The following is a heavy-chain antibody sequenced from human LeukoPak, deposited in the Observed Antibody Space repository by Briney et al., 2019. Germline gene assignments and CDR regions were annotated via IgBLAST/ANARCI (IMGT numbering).Heavy chain of an antibody. CDR3: ARGTYYYGSGTHYYFDH. Sequence: RSETLSLTCAVSGGSISSGGYSWSWIRQPPGKGLEWIGYIYHSGSTYYNPSLKSRVTISVDRSKNRFSLKLSSVTAADTAVYYCARGTYYYGSGTHYYFDHWGQGTLVTVSS. CDR2: IYHSGST. V-gene: IGHV4-30-2*01. J-gene: IGHJ4*02. D-gene: IGHD3-10*01. CDR1: GGSISSGGYS.